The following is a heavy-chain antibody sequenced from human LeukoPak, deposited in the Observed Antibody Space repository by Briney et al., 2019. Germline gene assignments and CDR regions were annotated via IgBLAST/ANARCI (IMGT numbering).Heavy chain of an antibody. V-gene: IGHV3-66*01. D-gene: IGHD6-19*01. CDR3: ARDLAVVGTRTFDY. CDR2: IYSGGST. J-gene: IGHJ4*02. Sequence: PGGSLRLSCAASGFTVSSNYMSWVRQAPGKGLEWVSVIYSGGSTYYADSVKGRFTISRDNSKNTLHLQMNSLRPEDTAVYYCARDLAVVGTRTFDYWGQGTLVTVSS. CDR1: GFTVSSNY.